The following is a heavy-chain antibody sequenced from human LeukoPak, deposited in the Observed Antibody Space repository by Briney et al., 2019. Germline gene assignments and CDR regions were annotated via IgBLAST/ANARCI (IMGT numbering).Heavy chain of an antibody. D-gene: IGHD2-15*01. CDR3: ARHPFATPFDH. CDR1: GDSINSFY. Sequence: SETLSLTCAVSGDSINSFYWSWIRQPPGKGLEWIGYVFHTGDTNSNPSLKSRVTFSLDTSTSQVSLRLTSVTAADTAVYYCARHPFATPFDHWGRGILVTVSS. V-gene: IGHV4-59*08. J-gene: IGHJ4*02. CDR2: VFHTGDT.